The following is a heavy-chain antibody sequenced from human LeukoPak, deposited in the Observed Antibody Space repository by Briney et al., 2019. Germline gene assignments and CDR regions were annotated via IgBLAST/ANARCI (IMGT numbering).Heavy chain of an antibody. D-gene: IGHD3-3*01. V-gene: IGHV1-2*06. CDR3: ASRDPAEGFLQWLPDH. CDR1: GYTFTGYY. Sequence: GASVKVFCMASGYTFTGYYIHWVRQAPGQGLEWVGRINPKSGGTNYAEKFQGRVTMTRDTSINAAYMELSRLRYDDTAVYYCASRDPAEGFLQWLPDHWGQGTLVTVSS. J-gene: IGHJ4*02. CDR2: INPKSGGT.